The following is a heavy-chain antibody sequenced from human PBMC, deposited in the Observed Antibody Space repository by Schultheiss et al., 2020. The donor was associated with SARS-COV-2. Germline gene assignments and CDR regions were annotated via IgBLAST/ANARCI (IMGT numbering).Heavy chain of an antibody. D-gene: IGHD4-23*01. CDR2: IYHSGST. Sequence: GSLRLSCAVYGGSFSDYYWGWIRQPPGKGLEWIGSIYHSGSTYYNPSLKSRVTISVDTSKNQFSLKLSSVTAADTAVYYCARGDGGNGREGFDYWGQGTLVTVSS. J-gene: IGHJ4*02. CDR1: GGSFSDYY. CDR3: ARGDGGNGREGFDY. V-gene: IGHV4-38-2*01.